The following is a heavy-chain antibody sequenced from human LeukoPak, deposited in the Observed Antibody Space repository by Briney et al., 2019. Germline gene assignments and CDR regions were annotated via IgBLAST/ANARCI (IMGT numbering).Heavy chain of an antibody. CDR3: ARDRSCTGGTCYMDV. J-gene: IGHJ6*03. V-gene: IGHV3-23*01. Sequence: QPGGSLRLSGAGSGFTFSTYAMSWVRQAPGKGLEWVSGISGSGDNTNYADSVKGRFTISRDNSKNTLSLQMSSRRGEDKAVYYCARDRSCTGGTCYMDVWGRGTTVTVSS. CDR1: GFTFSTYA. CDR2: ISGSGDNT. D-gene: IGHD2-8*02.